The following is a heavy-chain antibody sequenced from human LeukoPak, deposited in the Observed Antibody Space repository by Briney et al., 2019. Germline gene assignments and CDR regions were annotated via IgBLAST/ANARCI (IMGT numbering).Heavy chain of an antibody. CDR1: GFTFSNYW. J-gene: IGHJ6*02. V-gene: IGHV3-33*08. CDR3: ARDRQWLVYGMDV. Sequence: PGGSLRLSCAASGFTFSNYWMSWVRQAPGKGLEWVAVIWYDGSNKYYADSVKGRFTISRDNSKNTLYLQMNSLRAEDTAVYYCARDRQWLVYGMDVWGQGTTVTVSS. D-gene: IGHD6-19*01. CDR2: IWYDGSNK.